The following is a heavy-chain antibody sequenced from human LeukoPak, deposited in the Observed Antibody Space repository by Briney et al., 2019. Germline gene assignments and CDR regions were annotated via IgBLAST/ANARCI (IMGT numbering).Heavy chain of an antibody. Sequence: SETLSLTCTVSGGSISSGSYYWGWIRQPPGKGLEWIGSIYYSGSTYYNPSLKSRVTISVGTSKDQFSLKLSSVTAADTAVYYCARSVRGVISRSYFDYWGQGTLVTVSS. D-gene: IGHD3-10*01. CDR3: ARSVRGVISRSYFDY. V-gene: IGHV4-39*01. J-gene: IGHJ4*02. CDR1: GGSISSGSYY. CDR2: IYYSGST.